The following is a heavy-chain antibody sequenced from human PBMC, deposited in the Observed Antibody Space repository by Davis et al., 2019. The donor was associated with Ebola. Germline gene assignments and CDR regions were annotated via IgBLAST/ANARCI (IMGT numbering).Heavy chain of an antibody. V-gene: IGHV1-18*01. D-gene: IGHD3-3*01. Sequence: ASVKVSCKASGYTFTSYGISWVRQAPGQGLEWMGWISAYNGNTNYAQKLQGRVTMTTDTSTSTAYMELRSLRSDDTAVYYCARRSRRESDFWSGSYNWFDPWGQGTLVTVSS. CDR2: ISAYNGNT. CDR1: GYTFTSYG. J-gene: IGHJ5*02. CDR3: ARRSRRESDFWSGSYNWFDP.